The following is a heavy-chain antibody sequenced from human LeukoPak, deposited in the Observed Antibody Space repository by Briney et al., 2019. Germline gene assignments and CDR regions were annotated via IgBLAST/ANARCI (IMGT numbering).Heavy chain of an antibody. V-gene: IGHV3-53*05. CDR3: ARDLVGYGGGFDY. J-gene: IGHJ4*02. Sequence: GGSLRLSCAASGFTVSSNYMSWVRQAPGKGLEWVSVIYSGGSTYYADSVKGRFTISRDNSRNTVYLQMNSLRPEDTAVYSCARDLVGYGGGFDYWGQGTLVTVSS. CDR2: IYSGGST. CDR1: GFTVSSNY. D-gene: IGHD4-23*01.